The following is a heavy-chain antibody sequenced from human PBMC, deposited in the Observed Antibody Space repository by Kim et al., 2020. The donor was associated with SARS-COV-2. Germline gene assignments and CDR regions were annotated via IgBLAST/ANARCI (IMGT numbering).Heavy chain of an antibody. D-gene: IGHD3-22*01. CDR1: GYTFTSYA. CDR2: INAGNGNT. CDR3: ARLYDTPGFDSGVDY. V-gene: IGHV1-3*01. J-gene: IGHJ4*02. Sequence: ASVKVSCKASGYTFTSYAMHWVRQAPGQRLEWMGWINAGNGNTKYSQKFQGRVTITRDTSASTAYMELSSLRSEDTAVYYCARLYDTPGFDSGVDYWGQGTLVTVSS.